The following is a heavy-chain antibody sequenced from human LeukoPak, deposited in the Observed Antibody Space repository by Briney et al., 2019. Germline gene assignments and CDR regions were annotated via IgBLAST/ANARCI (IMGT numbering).Heavy chain of an antibody. V-gene: IGHV1-2*02. CDR3: ASLGYCSSTSCYGLEY. D-gene: IGHD2-2*01. Sequence: ASVKVSCKASGYTFTGYYMHWVRQAPGQGREWMGWINPNSGGTNYAQKFQGRVTMTRDTSISTAYMELSRLRSDDTAVYYCASLGYCSSTSCYGLEYWGQGTLVTVSS. CDR2: INPNSGGT. J-gene: IGHJ4*02. CDR1: GYTFTGYY.